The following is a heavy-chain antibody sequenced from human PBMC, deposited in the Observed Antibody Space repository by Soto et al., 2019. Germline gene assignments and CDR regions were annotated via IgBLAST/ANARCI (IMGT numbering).Heavy chain of an antibody. CDR3: ARGPTYCGGDGYKSGGYYFDY. V-gene: IGHV4-31*03. CDR1: WCSISRGGYY. D-gene: IGHD2-21*02. Sequence: PFETLCFTCTVSWCSISRGGYYWSWIRQHPGKGLEWIGYIYYSGSTNYNPSLKSRVTLSVDTSKPQFSLKLSSVTAADTAVYYCARGPTYCGGDGYKSGGYYFDYWGQGTLVTVSS. J-gene: IGHJ4*02. CDR2: IYYSGST.